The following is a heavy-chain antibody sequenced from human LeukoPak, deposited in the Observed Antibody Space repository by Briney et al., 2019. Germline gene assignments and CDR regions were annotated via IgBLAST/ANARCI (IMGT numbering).Heavy chain of an antibody. Sequence: GGSLRLSCAASGFTFSSYAMSWVRQAPGKGLEWVSTISGSGGSTDYADSVKGRFTLSRDNSKNTLFLQMNSLRGEDTAVYNCARYGGFLDYWGQGTLVTVSS. J-gene: IGHJ4*02. CDR1: GFTFSSYA. CDR3: ARYGGFLDY. V-gene: IGHV3-23*01. D-gene: IGHD3-16*01. CDR2: ISGSGGST.